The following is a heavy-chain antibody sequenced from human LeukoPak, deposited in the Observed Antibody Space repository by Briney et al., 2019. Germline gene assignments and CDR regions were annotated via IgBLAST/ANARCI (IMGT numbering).Heavy chain of an antibody. CDR2: IQQDGNED. D-gene: IGHD1-26*01. V-gene: IGHV3-7*01. CDR1: GFTFSSYC. J-gene: IGHJ4*02. Sequence: GSLRLSCAASGFTFSSYCMTWVRQAPGKGLEWVANIQQDGNEDYYVDSVKGRFTISRDNAKNSLYLQMNSLRVDDTAVYYCASRIVGTPDYFDYWGQGTLVTVSS. CDR3: ASRIVGTPDYFDY.